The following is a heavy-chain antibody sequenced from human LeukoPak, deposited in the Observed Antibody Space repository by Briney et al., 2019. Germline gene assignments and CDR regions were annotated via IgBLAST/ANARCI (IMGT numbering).Heavy chain of an antibody. Sequence: PGGSLRLSCAASGFTFDDYGMSWVRQAPGKGLEWVSGINCNGGSTGYADSVKVRFTISRDNAKNSLYLQMNSLRAEDTALYYCARDEIFGVVTVTDAFGIWGQGTMVTVSS. D-gene: IGHD3-3*01. CDR3: ARDEIFGVVTVTDAFGI. CDR2: INCNGGST. V-gene: IGHV3-20*04. J-gene: IGHJ3*02. CDR1: GFTFDDYG.